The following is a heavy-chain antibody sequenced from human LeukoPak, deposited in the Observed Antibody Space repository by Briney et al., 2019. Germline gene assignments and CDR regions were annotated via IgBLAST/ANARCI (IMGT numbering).Heavy chain of an antibody. CDR2: ISDSGGRT. V-gene: IGHV3-23*01. CDR1: GITLSNYG. Sequence: GGSLRLSCAVSGITLSNYGMSWVRQAPGKGLEWVAGISDSGGRTNYADSVKGRFAISRDNPRNTLYLQMNSLRAEDTAVYFCAKRGVVIRVILVGFHKEAYYFDSWGQGTLVTVSS. CDR3: AKRGVVIRVILVGFHKEAYYFDS. J-gene: IGHJ4*02. D-gene: IGHD3-22*01.